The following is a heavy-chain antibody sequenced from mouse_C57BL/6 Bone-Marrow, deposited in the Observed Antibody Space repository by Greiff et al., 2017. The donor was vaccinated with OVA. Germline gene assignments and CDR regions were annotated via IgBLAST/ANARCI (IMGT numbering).Heavy chain of an antibody. V-gene: IGHV1-82*01. CDR2: IYPGDGDT. J-gene: IGHJ2*01. CDR1: GYAFSSSW. D-gene: IGHD1-1*01. Sequence: VQLQQSGPELVKPGASVKISCKASGYAFSSSWMNWVKQRPGKGLEWIGRIYPGDGDTNYNGKFKGKATLTADKSSSTAYMQLSSLTSEDSAVYFCVRRDASSALEDCGQGTTLTVSS. CDR3: VRRDASSALED.